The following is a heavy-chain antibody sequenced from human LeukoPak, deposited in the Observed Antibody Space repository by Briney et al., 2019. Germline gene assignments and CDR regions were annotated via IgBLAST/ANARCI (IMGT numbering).Heavy chain of an antibody. CDR1: GFSFSTHG. V-gene: IGHV3-23*01. Sequence: GGSLRLSCAASGFSFSTHGISWVRQAPGKGLEWVAGISGRGVYTYYADSVKGRFTISRDTSKNTVDLQMNSLRAEDTAVYYCARVRKGRFYYYYGMDVWGQGTTVTVSS. J-gene: IGHJ6*02. CDR2: ISGRGVYT. D-gene: IGHD1-14*01. CDR3: ARVRKGRFYYYYGMDV.